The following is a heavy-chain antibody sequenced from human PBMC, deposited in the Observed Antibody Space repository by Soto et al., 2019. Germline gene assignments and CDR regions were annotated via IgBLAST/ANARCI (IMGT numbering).Heavy chain of an antibody. CDR3: ARDTSYSFDY. V-gene: IGHV1-18*01. Sequence: HVQLVQSGGELKKPGASVKVSCNTSGYTFNTYFITWVRQAPGQGIEWMGWISPHNGNTNYAEKFQGRVTMTTDTITKTAYMELSNLRFDDTAVYYCARDTSYSFDYWGQGTLVTVSS. CDR1: GYTFNTYF. J-gene: IGHJ4*02. D-gene: IGHD2-2*01. CDR2: ISPHNGNT.